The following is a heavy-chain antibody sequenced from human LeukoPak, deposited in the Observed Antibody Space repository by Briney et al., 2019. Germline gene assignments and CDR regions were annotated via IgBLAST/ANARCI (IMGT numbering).Heavy chain of an antibody. CDR2: ISSSSSAI. CDR3: ARVKGRVPVAIDY. CDR1: GFTFSSYS. Sequence: PGGSLRLSCAASGFTFSSYSMNWVRQAPGKGLEWVSYISSSSSAIYYADSVKGRFTISRDNAKNSLYLQMKSLRAEDMAVYYCARVKGRVPVAIDYWGQGTLVTVSS. V-gene: IGHV3-48*01. D-gene: IGHD2-2*02. J-gene: IGHJ4*02.